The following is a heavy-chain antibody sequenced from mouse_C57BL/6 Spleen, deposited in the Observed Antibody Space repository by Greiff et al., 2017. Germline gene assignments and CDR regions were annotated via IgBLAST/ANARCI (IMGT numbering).Heavy chain of an antibody. V-gene: IGHV1-39*01. CDR2: INPNYGTT. D-gene: IGHD1-1*01. J-gene: IGHJ2*01. CDR3: AREDYYGSSYGY. CDR1: GYSFTDYN. Sequence: EVKLMESGPELVKPGASVKISCKASGYSFTDYNMNWVKQSNGKSLEWIGVINPNYGTTSYNQKFKGKATLTVDQSSSTAYMQLNSLTSEDSAVYYCAREDYYGSSYGYWGQGTTLTVSS.